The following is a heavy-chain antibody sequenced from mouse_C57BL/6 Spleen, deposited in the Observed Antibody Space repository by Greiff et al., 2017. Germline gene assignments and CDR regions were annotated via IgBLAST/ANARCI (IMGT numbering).Heavy chain of an antibody. Sequence: EVHLVESGGGLVKPGGSLKLSCAASGFTFSSYAMSWVRQTPEQRLEWVATISDGGSYTYYPDNVKGRFTISRDNAKNNLYLQMSHLKSEDTAMYYGARRVVGRGYFDVWGTGTTVTVSS. V-gene: IGHV5-4*01. CDR3: ARRVVGRGYFDV. CDR1: GFTFSSYA. J-gene: IGHJ1*03. D-gene: IGHD1-1*01. CDR2: ISDGGSYT.